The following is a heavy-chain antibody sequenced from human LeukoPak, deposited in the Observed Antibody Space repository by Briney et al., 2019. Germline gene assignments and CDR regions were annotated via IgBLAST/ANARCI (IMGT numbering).Heavy chain of an antibody. CDR3: AKDSHRYSNSWYSSSYFDY. J-gene: IGHJ4*02. CDR2: ISGSGGST. Sequence: PGGSLRLSCAASGFTFSSYAMSWVRQAPGKGLEWVSAISGSGGSTYYADSVKGRFTISRDNSKNTLYLQMNSLRAEDTAVYYCAKDSHRYSNSWYSSSYFDYWGQGTLVTVSS. CDR1: GFTFSSYA. V-gene: IGHV3-23*01. D-gene: IGHD6-13*01.